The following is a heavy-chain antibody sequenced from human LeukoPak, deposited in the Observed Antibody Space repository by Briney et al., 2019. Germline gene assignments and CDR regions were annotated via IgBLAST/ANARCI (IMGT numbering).Heavy chain of an antibody. CDR1: GYTFTFYY. CDR2: INPNSGGA. Sequence: ASVKVSCKASGYTFTFYYMHWVRQAPGQGLEWMGWINPNSGGANYAQKFQGRVTMTRDTSISTAYMELSRLRSDDTAVYYCARRGQWLVYWYFDLWGRGTLVTVSS. CDR3: ARRGQWLVYWYFDL. J-gene: IGHJ2*01. D-gene: IGHD6-19*01. V-gene: IGHV1-2*02.